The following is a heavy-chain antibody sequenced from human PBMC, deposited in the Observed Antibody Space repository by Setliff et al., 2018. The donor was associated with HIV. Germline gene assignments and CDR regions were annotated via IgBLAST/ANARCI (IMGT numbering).Heavy chain of an antibody. D-gene: IGHD2-15*01. CDR3: ARLGYCTGGSCYYYYMDV. CDR2: IYYSGTT. CDR1: GGSISSSGHY. Sequence: SETLSLTCNVSGGSISSSGHYWAWIRQPPGKGLEWIGSIYYSGTTYYNPSLKSRVTMSVDTSKNQFSLKLSSVTAADTAVYYCARLGYCTGGSCYYYYMDVWGKGTTVTVSS. V-gene: IGHV4-39*01. J-gene: IGHJ6*03.